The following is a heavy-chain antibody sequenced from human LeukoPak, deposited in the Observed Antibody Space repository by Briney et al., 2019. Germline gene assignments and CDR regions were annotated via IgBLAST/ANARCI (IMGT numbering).Heavy chain of an antibody. Sequence: KSSETLSLTCNVSGASISGSDYNWSWLRQPPGKGLEWIASIFYSGTIYNNPSLKSRTLISVDTSKNQFSLRLTSVTAADTAVYFCATLDNSFDHWGQGTLVTVSS. V-gene: IGHV4-30-4*01. CDR1: GASISGSDYN. J-gene: IGHJ5*02. CDR3: ATLDNSFDH. CDR2: IFYSGTI.